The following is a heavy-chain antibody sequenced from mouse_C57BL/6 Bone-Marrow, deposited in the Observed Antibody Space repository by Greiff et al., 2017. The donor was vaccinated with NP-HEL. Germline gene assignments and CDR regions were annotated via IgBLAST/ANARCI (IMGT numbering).Heavy chain of an antibody. D-gene: IGHD2-4*01. V-gene: IGHV5-6-2*01. Sequence: DVMLVESGGGLVKLGGSLKLSCAASGFTFSSYYMSWVRQTPEKRLELDAAINSNGGSTYYPDTVKGRFTISRDNAKNTLYLQMSSLKSEDTALYYCARRETTMITTGAMDYWGQGTSVTVSS. CDR2: INSNGGST. CDR1: GFTFSSYY. CDR3: ARRETTMITTGAMDY. J-gene: IGHJ4*01.